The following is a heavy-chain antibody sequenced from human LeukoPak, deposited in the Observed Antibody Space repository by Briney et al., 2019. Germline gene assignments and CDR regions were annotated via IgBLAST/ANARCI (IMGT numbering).Heavy chain of an antibody. V-gene: IGHV4-59*01. D-gene: IGHD5-24*01. CDR1: GGSISSYY. CDR2: IYYSGST. CDR3: ARMTFLHGSSYFDY. Sequence: PSETLSLTCTVSGGSISSYYWSWIRQPPGKGLEWIGYIYYSGSTNYNPSLKSRVTISVDTSKNQFSLKLSSVTAADTAVYYCARMTFLHGSSYFDYWGQGTLVTVSS. J-gene: IGHJ4*02.